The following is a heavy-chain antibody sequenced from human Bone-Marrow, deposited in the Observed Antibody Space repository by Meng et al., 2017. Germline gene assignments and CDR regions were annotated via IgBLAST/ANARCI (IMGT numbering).Heavy chain of an antibody. D-gene: IGHD6-19*01. CDR2: IHPGDSTA. V-gene: IGHV5-51*01. Sequence: GESLKISCAISGYDFNTYWIAWVRQMPEKGLEWMGIIHPGDSTAKYSPSFQGQVTISADKSISIACLQWSSLKASDTAVYYCARELIAVAGALDGMDVWGQGTTVTVSS. J-gene: IGHJ6*02. CDR1: GYDFNTYW. CDR3: ARELIAVAGALDGMDV.